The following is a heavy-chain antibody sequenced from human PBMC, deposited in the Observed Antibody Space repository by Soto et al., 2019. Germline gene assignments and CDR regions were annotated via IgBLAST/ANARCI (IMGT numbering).Heavy chain of an antibody. CDR2: IYYSGST. CDR3: ARAAQIVVVPAAIPLDAFDI. J-gene: IGHJ3*02. V-gene: IGHV4-59*01. Sequence: SETLSLTCTVSGGSISSYYWSWIRQPPGKGLEWVGYIYYSGSTNYNPSIKSRVTISVDTSKNQFSLKLSSVTAADTAVYYCARAAQIVVVPAAIPLDAFDIWGQGTMVTVSS. CDR1: GGSISSYY. D-gene: IGHD2-2*01.